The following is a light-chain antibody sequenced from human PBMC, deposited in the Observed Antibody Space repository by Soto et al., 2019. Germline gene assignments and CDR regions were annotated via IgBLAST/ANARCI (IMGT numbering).Light chain of an antibody. J-gene: IGKJ1*01. CDR1: QHIWSY. CDR3: QQSYSTPRT. Sequence: IVLTQSPQSLASSPGESGSLSWRASQHIWSYLAWYQQKPGQAPRLLIYGASGRAPRIPDRFSGSGSGTDCTLTISSLQPEDLATYYCQQSYSTPRTFGPGTKVDIK. V-gene: IGKV3-11*01. CDR2: GAS.